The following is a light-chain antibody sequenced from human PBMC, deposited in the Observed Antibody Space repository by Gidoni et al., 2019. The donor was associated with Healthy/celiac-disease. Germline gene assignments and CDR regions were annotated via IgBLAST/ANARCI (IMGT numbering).Light chain of an antibody. CDR3: QQRSNWRLT. CDR1: QSVSSY. Sequence: IVLTQSPATLSLSPGERATLSCRASQSVSSYLAWSQQKPGQAPRLLIYDASNRATGIPARFSGSGSGTYFTLTISSLEPEDFAVYYCQQRSNWRLTFGGGTKVEIK. J-gene: IGKJ4*01. CDR2: DAS. V-gene: IGKV3-11*01.